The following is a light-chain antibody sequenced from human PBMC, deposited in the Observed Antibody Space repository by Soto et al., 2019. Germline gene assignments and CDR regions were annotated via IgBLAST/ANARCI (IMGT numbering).Light chain of an antibody. V-gene: IGKV3-20*01. J-gene: IGKJ1*01. CDR3: QQFGDSTWT. CDR2: GAS. Sequence: VLTQSPGTLSLSPGERATLSCRASRSVSSDSLAWFQQKSGRAPRLLIYGASSRATGIPDRFSGSGSGTDFTLTISSLEPEDFAVYYCQQFGDSTWTFGQGTKVDIK. CDR1: RSVSSDS.